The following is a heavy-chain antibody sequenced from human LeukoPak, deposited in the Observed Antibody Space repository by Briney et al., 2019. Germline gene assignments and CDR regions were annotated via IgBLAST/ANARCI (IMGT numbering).Heavy chain of an antibody. D-gene: IGHD6-13*01. Sequence: PSETLSLTCTVYGGSFSGYSWSWIRQPPGKGLEWIGEINHSGSANYNPSLKSRVTISLDTSKNHFSLKLNSVTAADTAVFYCAGGRWHPSVRVDYWGQGTLVTVSS. V-gene: IGHV4-34*01. J-gene: IGHJ4*02. CDR3: AGGRWHPSVRVDY. CDR2: INHSGSA. CDR1: GGSFSGYS.